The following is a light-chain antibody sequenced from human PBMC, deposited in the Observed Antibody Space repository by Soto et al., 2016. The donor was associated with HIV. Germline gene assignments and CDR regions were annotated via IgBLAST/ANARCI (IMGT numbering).Light chain of an antibody. CDR1: SLRSYY. J-gene: IGLJ2*01. CDR2: GQS. CDR3: MSRDNNTNPVI. V-gene: IGLV3-19*01. Sequence: SSELTQDPAVSVALGQTAKITCQGDSLRSYYATWYQQKPGQAPVFVIYGQSNRPSGIPDRFSGSSSGNTASLTITGAQAEDEAGYYCMSRDNNTNPVIFGGGTKLTVL.